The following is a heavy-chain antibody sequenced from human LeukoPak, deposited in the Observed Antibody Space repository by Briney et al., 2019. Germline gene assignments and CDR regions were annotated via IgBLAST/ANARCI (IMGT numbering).Heavy chain of an antibody. CDR2: ISAYNGNT. Sequence: ASVKVSCKASGYTFTSNGITWARQAPGQGLEWMGWISAYNGNTNYAQKLQGRVTMTTDTSTSTAYMELRSLRSDDTAVYYCARLRFYGVAPLGWFDPWGQGTLVTVSS. J-gene: IGHJ5*02. CDR1: GYTFTSNG. CDR3: ARLRFYGVAPLGWFDP. D-gene: IGHD4-17*01. V-gene: IGHV1-18*01.